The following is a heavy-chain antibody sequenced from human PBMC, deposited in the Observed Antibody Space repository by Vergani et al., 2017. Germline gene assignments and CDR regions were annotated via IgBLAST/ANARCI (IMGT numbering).Heavy chain of an antibody. Sequence: QLHLQESGPGLVKPSETLSLTCTVSGGSITSSSYYWGWIRQPPGKGVEWIGNIYHSGGAYYNPSLKGRVTISVDTSKHQFSLEVTSVTAADTAIYFCARTESFILRYCHWALWGQGTLVTVSS. D-gene: IGHD3-9*01. J-gene: IGHJ4*02. V-gene: IGHV4-39*01. CDR3: ARTESFILRYCHWAL. CDR1: GGSITSSSYY. CDR2: IYHSGGA.